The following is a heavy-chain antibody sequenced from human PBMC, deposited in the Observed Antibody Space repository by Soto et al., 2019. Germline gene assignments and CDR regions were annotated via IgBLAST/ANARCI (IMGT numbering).Heavy chain of an antibody. V-gene: IGHV3-33*01. Sequence: PGGSLRLSCAASGFTFSSYGMHWVRQAPGKGLEWVAVIWYDGSNKYYADSVKGRFTISRDNSKNTLYLQMNSLRAEDTAVYYCARDNSSSWYGQTNWFEPWGQGTLVT. CDR2: IWYDGSNK. D-gene: IGHD6-13*01. CDR1: GFTFSSYG. CDR3: ARDNSSSWYGQTNWFEP. J-gene: IGHJ5*02.